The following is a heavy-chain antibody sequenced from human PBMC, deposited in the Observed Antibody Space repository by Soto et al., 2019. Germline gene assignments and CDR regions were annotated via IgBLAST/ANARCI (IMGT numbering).Heavy chain of an antibody. CDR3: ARDKSIALESLNYYYGMDV. J-gene: IGHJ6*02. Sequence: QVQLVQSGAEVKKPGASVKVSCKASGYTFTGYYMHWVRQAPGQGLEWMGWINPNSGGTNYAQKFQCWVTMTRDTSISTAYMELSRLRSDDTAVYYCARDKSIALESLNYYYGMDVWGQGTTVTVSS. V-gene: IGHV1-2*04. CDR2: INPNSGGT. D-gene: IGHD6-13*01. CDR1: GYTFTGYY.